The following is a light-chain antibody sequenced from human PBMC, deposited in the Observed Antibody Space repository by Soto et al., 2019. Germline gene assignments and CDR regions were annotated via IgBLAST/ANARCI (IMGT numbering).Light chain of an antibody. V-gene: IGLV2-14*01. CDR3: SSYTSSSTLDVV. CDR2: EVS. CDR1: SRDVGGYNY. Sequence: QSALTQPASVSGSPGQSITISCTGTSRDVGGYNYVSWYQQHPGKAPKLMIYEVSNRPSGVSNRVSGSKSGNTASLTISGLQADDEADYYCSSYTSSSTLDVVFGGGTKLTVL. J-gene: IGLJ2*01.